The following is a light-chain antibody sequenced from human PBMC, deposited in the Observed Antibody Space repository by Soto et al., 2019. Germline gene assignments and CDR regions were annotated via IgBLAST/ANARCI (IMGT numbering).Light chain of an antibody. V-gene: IGLV1-47*01. CDR2: RNN. Sequence: QPVLTQPPSASGTPGQRVTISCSGGRSNIGSNYVYWYHHLPGTTPKLLIYRNNQRPSGVPDRLSASKSGTSASLAISGLRSEDEALYYCATWDDSLRVVLFGGGTKLTVL. CDR3: ATWDDSLRVVL. CDR1: RSNIGSNY. J-gene: IGLJ2*01.